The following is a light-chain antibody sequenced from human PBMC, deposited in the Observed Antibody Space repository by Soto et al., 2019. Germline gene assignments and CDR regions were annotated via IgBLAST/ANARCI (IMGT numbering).Light chain of an antibody. J-gene: IGKJ1*01. CDR1: QSVSSN. V-gene: IGKV3-15*01. CDR2: GAS. Sequence: EIVMTQSPATLSVSPGERATLSCRASQSVSSNLAWYQQKPGQAPRLLIYGASTRATGIPARFSGSGSGTEFPLTISSLQPEDFAVYYCQQYNNWPPMAFGQGTKVEIK. CDR3: QQYNNWPPMA.